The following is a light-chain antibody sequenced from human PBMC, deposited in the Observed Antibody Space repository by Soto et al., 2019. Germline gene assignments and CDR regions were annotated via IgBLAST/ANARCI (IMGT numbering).Light chain of an antibody. CDR1: KSVSNSY. Sequence: EMVLTQSPGTLSLSPGERATLSCRASKSVSNSYLAWYQQKPGQAPRLLIYGASSRATGIPDRFSGSGSGTDFTLTISRLEPEDFAVYYCQEYGSSRTFGQGTKVEIK. J-gene: IGKJ1*01. V-gene: IGKV3-20*01. CDR3: QEYGSSRT. CDR2: GAS.